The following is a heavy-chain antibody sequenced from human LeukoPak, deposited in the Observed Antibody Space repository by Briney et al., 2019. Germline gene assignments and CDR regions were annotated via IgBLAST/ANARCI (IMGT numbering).Heavy chain of an antibody. D-gene: IGHD6-19*01. CDR2: IYYSGST. CDR3: ARSLRNSSGWYSGRLRVGSDYYFDY. Sequence: SETLSLTCTVSGGSISSGGYYWSWIRQPPGKGLEWIGYIYYSGSTNYNPSLKSRVTISVDTSKNQFSLKLSSVTAADTAVYYCARSLRNSSGWYSGRLRVGSDYYFDYWGQGTLVTVSS. CDR1: GGSISSGGYY. J-gene: IGHJ4*02. V-gene: IGHV4-61*08.